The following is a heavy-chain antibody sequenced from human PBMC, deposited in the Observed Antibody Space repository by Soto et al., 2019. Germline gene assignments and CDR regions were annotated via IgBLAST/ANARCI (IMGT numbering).Heavy chain of an antibody. D-gene: IGHD2-8*01. CDR2: IYYSGST. J-gene: IGHJ5*02. CDR3: ARGPLKDTVLMVYALGWFDP. CDR1: GGSISSYY. V-gene: IGHV4-59*01. Sequence: PSETLSLTCTVSGGSISSYYWSWIRQPPGKGLEWIGYIYYSGSTNYNPSLKSRVTISVDTSKNQFSLKLSSVTAADTAVYYCARGPLKDTVLMVYALGWFDPWGQGTLVTVSS.